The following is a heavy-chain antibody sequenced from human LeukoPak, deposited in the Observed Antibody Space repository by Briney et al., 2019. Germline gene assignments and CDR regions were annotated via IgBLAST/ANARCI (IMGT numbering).Heavy chain of an antibody. CDR3: AKRASGSGTSLYYFDY. J-gene: IGHJ4*02. CDR2: ISNSGGST. CDR1: GFTFTSYA. V-gene: IGHV3-23*01. D-gene: IGHD3-10*01. Sequence: GGSLRLSCAAAGFTFTSYAMSWIRQAPGKGLEWVSFISNSGGSTFYADSVKGRFTISRDNSKNTLYLQMNSLRAEDTAVYHCAKRASGSGTSLYYFDYWGQGTLVTVSS.